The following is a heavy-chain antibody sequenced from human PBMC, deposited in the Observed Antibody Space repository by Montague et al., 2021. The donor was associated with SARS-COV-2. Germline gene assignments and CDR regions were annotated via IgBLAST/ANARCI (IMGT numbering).Heavy chain of an antibody. CDR2: VLYNEGT. J-gene: IGHJ4*02. D-gene: IGHD3-9*01. CDR3: VRHTHYDGLNGLPDF. V-gene: IGHV4-59*08. Sequence: SETLSLTCTVSGVSVTDYYWSWIRQPPGKGLEWVGDVLYNEGTNFNPSLKSRVAISVDTSKNQFSMRLTSMTAADTAFYYCVRHTHYDGLNGLPDFWDQGTLVTVSS. CDR1: GVSVTDYY.